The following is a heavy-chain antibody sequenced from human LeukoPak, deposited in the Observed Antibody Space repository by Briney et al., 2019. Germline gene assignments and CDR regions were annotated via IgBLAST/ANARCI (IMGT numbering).Heavy chain of an antibody. CDR3: TTDSLFYGANSGREDY. Sequence: PGGSLRLSCAASGFTVSSNYMTWVRQAPGKGLEWVSVIYKSAITYYADTVRGRFTISRDNSKNTLYLQMNSLKTEDTAVYYCTTDSLFYGANSGREDYWGQGTLVTVSS. CDR1: GFTVSSNY. CDR2: IYKSAIT. D-gene: IGHD4-23*01. V-gene: IGHV3-53*01. J-gene: IGHJ4*02.